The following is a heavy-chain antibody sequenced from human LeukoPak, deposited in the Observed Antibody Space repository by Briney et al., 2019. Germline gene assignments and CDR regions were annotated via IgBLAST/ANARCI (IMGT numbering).Heavy chain of an antibody. CDR3: ARGGSKRYFDGSKDHAFDI. V-gene: IGHV1-8*01. J-gene: IGHJ3*02. CDR1: GYTFTSYD. CDR2: MNPNSGNT. D-gene: IGHD3-9*01. Sequence: ASVKVSCKASGYTFTSYDINWVRQATGQGLEWMGWMNPNSGNTGYAQKFQGRVTMTRNTSISTAYMELSSLRSEDTAGYYCARGGSKRYFDGSKDHAFDIWGQGTMVTVSS.